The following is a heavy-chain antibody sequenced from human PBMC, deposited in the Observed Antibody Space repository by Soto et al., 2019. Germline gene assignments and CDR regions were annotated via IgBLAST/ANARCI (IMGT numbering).Heavy chain of an antibody. CDR3: AKARFIAAAGPFDY. J-gene: IGHJ4*02. CDR1: GFTFSSYG. D-gene: IGHD6-13*01. V-gene: IGHV3-30*18. CDR2: ISYDGSNK. Sequence: PXESLRLSFAASGFTFSSYGMHWVRQAPGKGLEWVAVISYDGSNKYYADSVKGRFTISRDNSKNTLYLQMNSLRAEDTAVYYCAKARFIAAAGPFDYWGQGTLVTVSS.